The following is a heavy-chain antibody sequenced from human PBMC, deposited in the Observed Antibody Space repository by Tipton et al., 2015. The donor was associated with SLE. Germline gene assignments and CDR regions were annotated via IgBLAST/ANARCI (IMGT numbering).Heavy chain of an antibody. Sequence: TLTGYEMNWVRQAPGKGLEWVSYIRSSGSTIYYANSVKGRFTISRDNAKNSLYLQMNSLRVEDTAVYYCAGSLDSIDAPDAFDIWGQGTMVIVSS. J-gene: IGHJ3*02. D-gene: IGHD2-2*03. V-gene: IGHV3-48*03. CDR2: IRSSGSTI. CDR1: TLTGYE. CDR3: AGSLDSIDAPDAFDI.